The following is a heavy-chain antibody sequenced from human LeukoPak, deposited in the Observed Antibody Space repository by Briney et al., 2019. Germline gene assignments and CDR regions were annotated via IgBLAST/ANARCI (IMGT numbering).Heavy chain of an antibody. J-gene: IGHJ4*02. V-gene: IGHV3-64D*06. CDR1: GFTFSSYG. CDR2: ISANGGST. Sequence: PGRSLRLSCAASGFTFSSYGMHWVRQAPGKGLEYVSGISANGGSTYYADSVKGRFTISRDTSKNTLYLQMSSLRAEDTAMYHCVKDLYKGDSASWYFFHYWGQGILVTVSS. D-gene: IGHD6-13*01. CDR3: VKDLYKGDSASWYFFHY.